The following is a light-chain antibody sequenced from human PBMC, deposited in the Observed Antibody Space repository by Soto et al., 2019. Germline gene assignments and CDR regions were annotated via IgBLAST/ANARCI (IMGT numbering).Light chain of an antibody. Sequence: QSVLTQPASVSGSPGQSIAISCTGTSGDVGGYSYVSWYQQQPGKAPKLVIPDVSNRPSGVSDRFSGSKSGNTASLTISGLQTEDEADYYCASYTTSSTYVFGTGTKVTVL. J-gene: IGLJ1*01. CDR3: ASYTTSSTYV. CDR2: DVS. V-gene: IGLV2-14*01. CDR1: SGDVGGYSY.